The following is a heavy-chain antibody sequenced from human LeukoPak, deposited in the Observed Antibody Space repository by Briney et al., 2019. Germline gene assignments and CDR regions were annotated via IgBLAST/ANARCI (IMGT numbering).Heavy chain of an antibody. J-gene: IGHJ5*02. CDR2: LNSSGGST. Sequence: GASVKVSCKASGYTFTSYYMHWVRQAPGKGLEWMGILNSSGGSTSYAQKFQGRVTMTRDTSTSTVYMELSSLRSEDTAVYYCARDGEGSVTTYGSLNNWFDPWGQGTLVTVSS. CDR3: ARDGEGSVTTYGSLNNWFDP. V-gene: IGHV1-46*01. CDR1: GYTFTSYY. D-gene: IGHD4-17*01.